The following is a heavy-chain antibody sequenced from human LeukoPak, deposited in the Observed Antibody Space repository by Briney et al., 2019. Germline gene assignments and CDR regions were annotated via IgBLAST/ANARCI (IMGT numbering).Heavy chain of an antibody. CDR1: GGSISSSSYF. V-gene: IGHV4-39*01. J-gene: IGHJ4*02. CDR2: IYYSGST. Sequence: SETLSLTCTVSGGSISSSSYFWGWIRQPPGKGLEWIGSIYYSGSTYYNPSLKSRVTISVYTSKNQFSLKLTSVTASDTAVYYCARHRFGGFYYFDYWGQGTLVTVS. CDR3: ARHRFGGFYYFDY. D-gene: IGHD3-10*01.